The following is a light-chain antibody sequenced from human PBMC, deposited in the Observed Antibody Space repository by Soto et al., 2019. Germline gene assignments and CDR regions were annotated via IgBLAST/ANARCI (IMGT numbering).Light chain of an antibody. J-gene: IGKJ4*01. V-gene: IGKV1-39*01. CDR2: AAS. Sequence: DIQMTQSPSSLSASVGDIVTITCRASQSISSYLNWYQQKPGKAPKLLIYAASSLQSGVPPRFSVSESGTDFTHTIRSLQPEDCANYYDQQSYSTPALTFGGGTKVEIK. CDR3: QQSYSTPALT. CDR1: QSISSY.